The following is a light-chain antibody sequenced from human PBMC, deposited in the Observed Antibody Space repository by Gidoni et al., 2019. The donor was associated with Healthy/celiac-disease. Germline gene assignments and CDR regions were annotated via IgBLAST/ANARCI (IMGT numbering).Light chain of an antibody. J-gene: IGLJ3*02. CDR3: VTWDSSMSVL. CDR1: SPNNGNNY. Sequence: QSVLTQPPSVSAASGQKVTISCSGSSPNNGNNYVSWYQQLPGTAPKLLIFEDNRRSSEIPDRFSGSKSGTSATLDIIGLQSGDEADYYCVTWDSSMSVLFGGGTKLTVL. V-gene: IGLV1-51*01. CDR2: EDN.